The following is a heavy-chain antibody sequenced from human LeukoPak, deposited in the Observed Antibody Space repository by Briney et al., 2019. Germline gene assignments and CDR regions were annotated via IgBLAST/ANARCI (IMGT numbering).Heavy chain of an antibody. J-gene: IGHJ6*03. CDR1: GGTFSSYA. V-gene: IGHV1-69*01. CDR2: IIPIFGTA. D-gene: IGHD2-2*01. CDR3: ARVLDCSSTSCFYYMDV. Sequence: ASVKVSCKASGGTFSSYAISWVRQAPGQGLEWMGGIIPIFGTANYAQKFQGRVTITADESTSTAYMELNSLRSEDTAVYYCARVLDCSSTSCFYYMDVWGKGTTVTVSS.